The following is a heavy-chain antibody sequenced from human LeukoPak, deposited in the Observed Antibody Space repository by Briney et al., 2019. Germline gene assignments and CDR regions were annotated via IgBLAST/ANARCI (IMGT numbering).Heavy chain of an antibody. V-gene: IGHV1-2*02. CDR1: GYTFTGYY. J-gene: IGHJ4*02. CDR3: AREGEVDTMIVGYYFDY. D-gene: IGHD3-22*01. Sequence: ASVKVSCKASGYTFTGYYMHWVRPAPGQGLEWMGRINPKSGDTNYAQKFQGRVTMTWDTSISTAYMELSRLSSDDTAVYYCAREGEVDTMIVGYYFDYWGQGTLVTVSS. CDR2: INPKSGDT.